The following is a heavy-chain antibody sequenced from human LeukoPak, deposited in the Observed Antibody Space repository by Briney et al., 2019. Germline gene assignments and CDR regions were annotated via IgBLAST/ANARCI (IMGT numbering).Heavy chain of an antibody. Sequence: SQTLSLTCAISGDSFSSNSATWNWIRQSPSRGLEWLGRTYYRSKLYNDYALSVKSRITINPDTSKNQFSLQLNSVTPEDTAVYYCARGDSSSWYFLSAFDIWGQGTMVTVSS. CDR1: GDSFSSNSAT. CDR2: TYYRSKLYN. J-gene: IGHJ3*02. D-gene: IGHD6-13*01. CDR3: ARGDSSSWYFLSAFDI. V-gene: IGHV6-1*01.